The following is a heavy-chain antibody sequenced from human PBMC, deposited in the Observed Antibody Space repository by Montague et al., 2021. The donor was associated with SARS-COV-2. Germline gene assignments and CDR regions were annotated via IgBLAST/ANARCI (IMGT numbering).Heavy chain of an antibody. D-gene: IGHD3-3*01. Sequence: SLRLSCAASGFTLSSYAMHWVRQAPGKGLEWVAVISYDGSNRYHADSVKGRFTISRDNSKNTLYLQMNSLRAEDTAVYYCARDRDFWSGYLVFYYGMDVWGQGTTVTVSS. CDR1: GFTLSSYA. CDR2: ISYDGSNR. V-gene: IGHV3-30-3*01. J-gene: IGHJ6*02. CDR3: ARDRDFWSGYLVFYYGMDV.